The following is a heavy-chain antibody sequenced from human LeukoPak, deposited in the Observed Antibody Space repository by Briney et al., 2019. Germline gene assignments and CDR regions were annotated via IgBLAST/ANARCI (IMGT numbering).Heavy chain of an antibody. D-gene: IGHD3-3*01. J-gene: IGHJ4*02. CDR2: FDPEDGET. Sequence: ASVKVSCKVSGYTLTELSMHWMRQAPGKGLEWMGGFDPEDGETIYAQKFQGRVTMTEDTSTDTAYMELSSLRSEDTAVYYCATERASSKFWSGYWPPGYWGQGTLVTVSS. CDR1: GYTLTELS. V-gene: IGHV1-24*01. CDR3: ATERASSKFWSGYWPPGY.